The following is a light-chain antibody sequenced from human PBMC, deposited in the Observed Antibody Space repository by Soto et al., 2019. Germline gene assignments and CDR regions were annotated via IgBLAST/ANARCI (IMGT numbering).Light chain of an antibody. CDR3: HQYGSSPNT. Sequence: EIVLTQSPGTLSLSPGERATLSCRASQSVTSNFLAWYQQKPGQAPGLLIFGASSRATAIPDRFSGGGSGTDFSLIISRLEPEDFAVYYCHQYGSSPNTFGQGTNLEI. J-gene: IGKJ2*01. CDR2: GAS. V-gene: IGKV3-20*01. CDR1: QSVTSNF.